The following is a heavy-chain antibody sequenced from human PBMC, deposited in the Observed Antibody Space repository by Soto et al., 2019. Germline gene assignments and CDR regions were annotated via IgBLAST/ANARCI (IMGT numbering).Heavy chain of an antibody. D-gene: IGHD4-17*01. CDR3: ARMDGDYYCVGLDV. Sequence: QVTLKESGPVLVKPTETLTLTCSVSGFSLTNGRMGVSWIRQPPGKALEWLAHFVSDAERSYSTSMQSRPNMDKYSSGSQVVLTMTNMAPADTATYFCARMDGDYYCVGLDVWGHGIAVTVSS. V-gene: IGHV2-26*01. J-gene: IGHJ6*02. CDR2: FVSDAER. CDR1: GFSLTNGRMG.